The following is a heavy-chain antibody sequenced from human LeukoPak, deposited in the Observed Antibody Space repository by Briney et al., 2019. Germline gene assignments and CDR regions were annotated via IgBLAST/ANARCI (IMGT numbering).Heavy chain of an antibody. CDR3: ARDGGGRYGTTLLDY. D-gene: IGHD1/OR15-1a*01. CDR2: TSSDLNVK. V-gene: IGHV3-30-3*01. CDR1: GFTFRNYV. J-gene: IGHJ4*02. Sequence: GGSLRLSCAASGFTFRNYVIHWVRQAPGKGLEWVAVTSSDLNVKLYADSVKGRFTISRDNSRSTLYLQMNSLRPEDTAIYYCARDGGGRYGTTLLDYWGQGTLVTVSS.